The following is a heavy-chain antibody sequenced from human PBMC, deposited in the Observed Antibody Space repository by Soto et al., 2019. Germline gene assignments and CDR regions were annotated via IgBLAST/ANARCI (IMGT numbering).Heavy chain of an antibody. CDR3: ASSRKVYYYYGMDV. Sequence: VQSGAEVKKPGSSVKVSCKASGGTFSSDAISCVRQAPGQGLEGIGGINPIFGTPNYAQKFQGSVTITTDESTSTAYMELSSLRSEDTAASYCASSRKVYYYYGMDVWGQGTTVTVSS. CDR1: GGTFSSDA. V-gene: IGHV1-69*05. J-gene: IGHJ6*02. CDR2: INPIFGTP. D-gene: IGHD6-13*01.